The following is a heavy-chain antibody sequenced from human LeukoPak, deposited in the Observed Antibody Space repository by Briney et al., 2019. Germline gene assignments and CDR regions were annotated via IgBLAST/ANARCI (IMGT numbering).Heavy chain of an antibody. J-gene: IGHJ4*02. V-gene: IGHV3-7*01. Sequence: GGSLRLSCAASGFVFKNYWMSWVRQAPGKGLEWLANINYDGSEKYHVDSVKGRFTISRDNAKNSLYLQMNSLRVEDTAVYYCGKSEVTIPDSHWGQGTPVTVSS. CDR1: GFVFKNYW. D-gene: IGHD2-21*02. CDR3: GKSEVTIPDSH. CDR2: INYDGSEK.